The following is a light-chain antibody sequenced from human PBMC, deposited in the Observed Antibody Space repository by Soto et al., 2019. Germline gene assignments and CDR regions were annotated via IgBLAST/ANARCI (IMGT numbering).Light chain of an antibody. Sequence: QSALTQPPSASGSPGQSVTISCTGTSSDVGGYNYVSWYQQYPGKAPKLMIYEVSKRPSGVPDRFSGSKSGKTASLTVSGLQPEDDADYYCTSYAGSNIWVFGGGTQLTVL. V-gene: IGLV2-8*01. CDR1: SSDVGGYNY. CDR2: EVS. CDR3: TSYAGSNIWV. J-gene: IGLJ3*02.